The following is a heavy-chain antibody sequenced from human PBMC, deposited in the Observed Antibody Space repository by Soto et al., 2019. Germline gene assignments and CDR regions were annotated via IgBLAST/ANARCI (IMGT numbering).Heavy chain of an antibody. J-gene: IGHJ5*02. D-gene: IGHD3-22*01. V-gene: IGHV1-3*01. Sequence: QVQLVQSGAEVKKPGASVKVSCKASGYTFTSYAMHWVRQAPGQRLEWMGWINAGNGNTKYSQKFQGRVTITRDTAASTAYMELSSLRSEDTAVYYCARDEYYYDRSGYSENWFDPWGQGTLVTVSS. CDR3: ARDEYYYDRSGYSENWFDP. CDR2: INAGNGNT. CDR1: GYTFTSYA.